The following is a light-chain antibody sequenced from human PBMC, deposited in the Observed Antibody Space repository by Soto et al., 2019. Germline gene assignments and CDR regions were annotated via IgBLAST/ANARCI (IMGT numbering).Light chain of an antibody. Sequence: EIVMTQSPATLSVSPGERATLSCRASQSVSSNLAWYQQKPGQAPRLLIYGASTRATGIPARFSGSGSGTEFTLTISSLQSEDFAVYYCQQYNNWPPRAYTVGQGTKLEIK. V-gene: IGKV3-15*01. CDR1: QSVSSN. CDR2: GAS. CDR3: QQYNNWPPRAYT. J-gene: IGKJ2*01.